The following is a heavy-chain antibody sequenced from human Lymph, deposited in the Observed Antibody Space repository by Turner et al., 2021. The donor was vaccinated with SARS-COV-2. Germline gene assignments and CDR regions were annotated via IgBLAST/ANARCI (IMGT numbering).Heavy chain of an antibody. V-gene: IGHV3-30-3*01. CDR3: ARDFGGYLGY. J-gene: IGHJ4*02. CDR1: GFTFSSYA. D-gene: IGHD3-16*01. Sequence: QVQLVESGGGVVQPGRSLKLSCAASGFTFSSYAMHWVRQAPGKGLEWVALISYDGNNKYYADSVKGRFTISRDNSKNTLYLQMNSLRTEDTAVYYCARDFGGYLGYWGQGTLVTVSS. CDR2: ISYDGNNK.